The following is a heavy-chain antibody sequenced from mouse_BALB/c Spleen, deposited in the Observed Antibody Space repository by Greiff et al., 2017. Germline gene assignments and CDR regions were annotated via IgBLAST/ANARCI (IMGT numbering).Heavy chain of an antibody. CDR1: GYTFTSYY. CDR3: ANYGSGFAWFAY. D-gene: IGHD1-1*01. CDR2: IYPGNVNT. Sequence: VQLQESGPELVKPGASVRISCKASGYTFTSYYIHWVKQRPGQGLEWIGWIYPGNVNTKYNEKFKGKATLTADKSSSTAYMQLSSLTSEDSAVYFCANYGSGFAWFAYWGQGTLVTVSA. V-gene: IGHV1S56*01. J-gene: IGHJ3*01.